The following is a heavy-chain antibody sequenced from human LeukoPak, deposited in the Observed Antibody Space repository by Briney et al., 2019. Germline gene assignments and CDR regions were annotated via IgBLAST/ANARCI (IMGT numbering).Heavy chain of an antibody. V-gene: IGHV4-34*01. CDR1: GGSFSGYY. Sequence: SETLSLTCAVYGGSFSGYYWSWIRQPPGKGLEWIGEINHSGSTKYNPSLKSRVTISVDTSKNQFSLKLSSVTAADTAVFYCANLLSGSYRIDYWGQGTLVTVSS. CDR2: INHSGST. J-gene: IGHJ4*02. D-gene: IGHD1-26*01. CDR3: ANLLSGSYRIDY.